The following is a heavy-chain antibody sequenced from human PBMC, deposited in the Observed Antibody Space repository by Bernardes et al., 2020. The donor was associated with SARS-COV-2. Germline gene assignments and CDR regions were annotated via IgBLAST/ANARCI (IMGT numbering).Heavy chain of an antibody. CDR3: AKGGVSTSYAGGDFDY. V-gene: IGHV3-23*01. J-gene: IGHJ4*02. D-gene: IGHD2-2*01. Sequence: GGSLRLSCAASGFTFSSYAMSWVRQAPGKGLEWVSAISGSGGSTYYADSVKGRFTISRDNSKNTLYLQMNSLRAEDTAVYYCAKGGVSTSYAGGDFDYWGQGTLVTVSS. CDR1: GFTFSSYA. CDR2: ISGSGGST.